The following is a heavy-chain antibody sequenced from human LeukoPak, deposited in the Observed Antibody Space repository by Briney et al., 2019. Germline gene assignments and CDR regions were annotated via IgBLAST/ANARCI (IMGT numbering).Heavy chain of an antibody. CDR3: AREYCSGGSCYKGGIDY. CDR1: GFPFSSSA. V-gene: IGHV3-7*03. CDR2: IKQDGSET. J-gene: IGHJ4*02. D-gene: IGHD2-15*01. Sequence: GGSLRLSCATSGFPFSSSAMHWVRQAPGKGLEWVANIKQDGSETYYVDSVKGRFTISRDNAKHSLYLQMNSLRAEDTAVYYCAREYCSGGSCYKGGIDYWGQGTLVTVSS.